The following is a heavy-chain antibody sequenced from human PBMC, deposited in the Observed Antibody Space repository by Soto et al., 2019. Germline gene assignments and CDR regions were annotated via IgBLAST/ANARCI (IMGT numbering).Heavy chain of an antibody. CDR2: IYYSGST. V-gene: IGHV4-31*03. CDR1: GGSISSGGYY. D-gene: IGHD3-3*01. J-gene: IGHJ4*02. CDR3: ARGKTRSDFWSGYPYYFDY. Sequence: KTSETLSLTCTVSGGSISSGGYYWSWIRQHPGKGLEWIGYIYYSGSTYYNPSLKSRVTISVDTSKNQFSLKLSSVTAADTAVYYCARGKTRSDFWSGYPYYFDYWGQGTLVTVSS.